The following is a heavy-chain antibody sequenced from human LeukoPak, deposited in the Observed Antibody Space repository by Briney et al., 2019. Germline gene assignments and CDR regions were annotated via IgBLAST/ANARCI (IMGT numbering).Heavy chain of an antibody. Sequence: GRSLRLSCAASGFTFSSYGMHWVRQAPGKGLEWVAVISYDGSNKYYADPVKGRFTISRDNSKNTLYLQMNSLRAEDTAVYYCASHCSGSYYADAFDIWGQGTMVTVSP. CDR2: ISYDGSNK. J-gene: IGHJ3*02. D-gene: IGHD3-10*02. CDR3: ASHCSGSYYADAFDI. CDR1: GFTFSSYG. V-gene: IGHV3-30*03.